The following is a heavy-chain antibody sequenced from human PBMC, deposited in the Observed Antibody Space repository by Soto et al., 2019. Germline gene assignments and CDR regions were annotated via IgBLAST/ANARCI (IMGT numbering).Heavy chain of an antibody. V-gene: IGHV3-53*01. J-gene: IGHJ4*02. D-gene: IGHD6-19*01. CDR2: ISSDGGT. CDR1: GFTVRSNY. CDR3: ARDVITVAGTADY. Sequence: GGSLRLSCAASGFTVRSNYMSWVRQAPGKGLEWVSAISSDGGTYYTDSVKGRCAISRDISKNTLYLQMNSLTAEDTAIYYCARDVITVAGTADYWGQGTLVTVSS.